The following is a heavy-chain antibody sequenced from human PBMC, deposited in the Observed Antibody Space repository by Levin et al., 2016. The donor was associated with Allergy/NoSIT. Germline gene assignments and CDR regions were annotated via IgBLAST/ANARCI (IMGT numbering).Heavy chain of an antibody. D-gene: IGHD6-19*01. CDR2: ISGSGGST. CDR3: AKDGGSGWFYYYYYYGMDV. J-gene: IGHJ6*02. V-gene: IGHV3-23*01. Sequence: WIRQPPGKGLEWVSAISGSGGSTYYADSVKGRFTISRDNSKNTLYLQMNSLRAEDTAVYYCAKDGGSGWFYYYYYYGMDVWGQGTTVTVSS.